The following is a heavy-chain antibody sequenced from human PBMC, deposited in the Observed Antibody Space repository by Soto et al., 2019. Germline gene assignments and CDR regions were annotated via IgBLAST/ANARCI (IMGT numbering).Heavy chain of an antibody. D-gene: IGHD5-18*01. CDR2: IKSKTDGGTT. CDR1: GFTFSNAW. J-gene: IGHJ6*03. Sequence: EVQLVESGGGLVKPGGSLRLSCAASGFTFSNAWMSWVRQAPGKGLEWVGRIKSKTDGGTTDYAAPVKGRFTISRDDSNNTLYLQMNSLKTEDTAVYYCTTDLGYSLDYYYYYMDVWGKGTTLTLSS. V-gene: IGHV3-15*01. CDR3: TTDLGYSLDYYYYYMDV.